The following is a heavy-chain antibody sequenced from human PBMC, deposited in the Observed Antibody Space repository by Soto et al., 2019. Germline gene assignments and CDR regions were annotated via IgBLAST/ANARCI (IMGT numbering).Heavy chain of an antibody. CDR3: ARDLKGPPNYDVWSGYSSTFDY. V-gene: IGHV1-18*01. CDR2: ISAYNGNT. Sequence: QVRLVQSGAEVKKPGASVKVSCKASGYTFTSYGISWVRQAPGQGVECMGWISAYNGNTNYAQKLQGRVTMTTDTSTSTAYMELRSLRSDDTDVYYCARDLKGPPNYDVWSGYSSTFDYWGQGTLVTVSS. J-gene: IGHJ4*02. D-gene: IGHD3-3*01. CDR1: GYTFTSYG.